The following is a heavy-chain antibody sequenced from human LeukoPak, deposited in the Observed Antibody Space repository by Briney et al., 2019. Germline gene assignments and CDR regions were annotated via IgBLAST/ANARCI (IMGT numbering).Heavy chain of an antibody. J-gene: IGHJ4*02. CDR3: AKGNSDIQNWNDALWDY. CDR1: GFTFDDYA. V-gene: IGHV3-9*01. D-gene: IGHD1-1*01. Sequence: PGGSLRLSCAVSGFTFDDYAMHWVRQVPGKGLEWVSGISWNSGSIGYADSVKGRFTISRDNAKNSLYLQMNSLRAEDTALYYCAKGNSDIQNWNDALWDYWGQGTLVTVSS. CDR2: ISWNSGSI.